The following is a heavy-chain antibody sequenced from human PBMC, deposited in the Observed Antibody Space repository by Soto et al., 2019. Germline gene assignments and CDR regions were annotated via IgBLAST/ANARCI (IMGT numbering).Heavy chain of an antibody. V-gene: IGHV3-30-3*01. CDR2: ISYGGRNK. Sequence: QVQLVESGGGVVQPGRSLRLSCAASGFTLSSYAMHWVLQAPGKGLEWLAVISYGGRNKYYADSVKGRFTIYRYNSKNPLYLQLNSRIAAGTGVYYCARDTYYDIFTGVFASWGQGTLVTVSS. CDR1: GFTLSSYA. D-gene: IGHD3-9*01. J-gene: IGHJ5*01. CDR3: ARDTYYDIFTGVFAS.